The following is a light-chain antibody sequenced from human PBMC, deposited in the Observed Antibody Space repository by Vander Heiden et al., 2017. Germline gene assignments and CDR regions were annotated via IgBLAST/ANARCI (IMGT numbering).Light chain of an antibody. CDR2: KAT. CDR3: QQYRTDWT. V-gene: IGKV1-5*03. J-gene: IGKJ1*01. Sequence: DIQMTHSPPTLSASLGDTVTITCRASESVNMWLAWYQQQPGKAPNVLIHKATTLKSGVPSRFSGSGFGTEFTLTISSLEPDDFATYYCQQYRTDWTFGQGTKVEI. CDR1: ESVNMW.